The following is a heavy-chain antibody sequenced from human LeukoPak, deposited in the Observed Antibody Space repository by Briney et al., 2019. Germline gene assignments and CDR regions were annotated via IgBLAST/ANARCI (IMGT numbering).Heavy chain of an antibody. V-gene: IGHV4-31*03. D-gene: IGHD5-12*01. CDR1: GFSISSGGYY. J-gene: IGHJ5*02. Sequence: LQTLSLTGTVSGFSISSGGYYWRWLRQHPGKGLEWIAYIYYSGSTYYNPSLKSRVTISVDTSKNQFSLKLSSVSAADTAVYYCARGRGYGTRVFDPWGQGNLVTVSS. CDR3: ARGRGYGTRVFDP. CDR2: IYYSGST.